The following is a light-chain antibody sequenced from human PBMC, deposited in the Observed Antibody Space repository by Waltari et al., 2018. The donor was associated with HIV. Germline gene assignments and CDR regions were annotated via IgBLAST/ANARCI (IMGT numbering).Light chain of an antibody. V-gene: IGKV3-20*01. CDR3: QQYGSSPAIT. CDR1: QSVSSRY. Sequence: DSVWPQSPGTLAVSHVEKVTPGCRARQSVSSRYLAGYKQKPGQAPRLLIYGASSRANGIPDRFSRSGSGTDFTLTISRLEPEDFAVYYCQQYGSSPAITFGQGTRLEIK. CDR2: GAS. J-gene: IGKJ5*01.